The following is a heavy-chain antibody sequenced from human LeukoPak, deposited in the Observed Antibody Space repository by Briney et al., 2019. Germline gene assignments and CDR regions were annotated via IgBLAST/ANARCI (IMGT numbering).Heavy chain of an antibody. D-gene: IGHD3-9*01. J-gene: IGHJ4*02. CDR2: IYYSGRT. V-gene: IGHV4-39*07. Sequence: PSETLSLTCTVSYGPISDISYYWGWIRQPPGKGLEWIGSIYYSGRTYYNSSLKSRVTISVDTSKNQFSLKVTSVTAADTAVYYCASAYYDILGGHFDYWGQGTLVTVSS. CDR3: ASAYYDILGGHFDY. CDR1: YGPISDISYY.